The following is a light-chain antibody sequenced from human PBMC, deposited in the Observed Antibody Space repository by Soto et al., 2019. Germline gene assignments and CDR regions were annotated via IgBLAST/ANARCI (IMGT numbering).Light chain of an antibody. V-gene: IGKV3-20*01. CDR3: QQYGSSPYT. J-gene: IGKJ2*01. CDR1: QSVSCNY. Sequence: EIVLTQSPGTLSLSPGERATLSCRASQSVSCNYLAWYQQKPGQAPRLLIHGASSRATGIPDKFSGSGSGADFTLTISRLEPEDFAVYYCQQYGSSPYTFGQGTKLEIK. CDR2: GAS.